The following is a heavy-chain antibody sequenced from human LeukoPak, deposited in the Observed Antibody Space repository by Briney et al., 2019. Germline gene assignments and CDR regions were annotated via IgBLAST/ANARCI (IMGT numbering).Heavy chain of an antibody. CDR3: ARHYGP. CDR2: IYYSGST. V-gene: IGHV4-39*01. J-gene: IGHJ4*02. Sequence: SETLSLICTVSGGSISSSCYYWGWLRQPPGKGLEWYGSIYYSGSTYINPSHKRRVTISVDTSKNQDSLKLSSVTAADTAGYYCARHYGPWGQGTLVTVSS. D-gene: IGHD3-10*01. CDR1: GGSISSSCYY.